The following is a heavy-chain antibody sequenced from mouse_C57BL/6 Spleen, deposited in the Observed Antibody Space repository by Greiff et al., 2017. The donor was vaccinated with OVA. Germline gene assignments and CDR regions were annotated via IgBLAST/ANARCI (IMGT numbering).Heavy chain of an antibody. J-gene: IGHJ3*01. CDR3: TYDYDAAWFAY. CDR1: GYTFPSYW. D-gene: IGHD2-4*01. Sequence: VQLQQSGTVLARPGASVKMSCKTSGYTFPSYWMHWVKQRPGQGLEWIGAIYPGNSDTSYNPKFKGKAKLTAVTSASTAYTELSSLTNEDSAVYYCTYDYDAAWFAYWGQGTLVTVSA. CDR2: IYPGNSDT. V-gene: IGHV1-5*01.